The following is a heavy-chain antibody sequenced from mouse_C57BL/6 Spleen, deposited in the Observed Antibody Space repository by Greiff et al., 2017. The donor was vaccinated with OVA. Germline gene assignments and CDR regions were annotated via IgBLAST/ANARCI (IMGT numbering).Heavy chain of an antibody. D-gene: IGHD1-1*01. CDR2: ISSGGDYI. CDR3: TRDDTTVRFDY. J-gene: IGHJ2*01. Sequence: EVKLVESGEGLVKPGGSLKLSCAASGFTFSSYAMSWVRQTPEKRLEWVAYISSGGDYIYYAATVKGRFTIYRDNARNTLYLQMSSLKSEDTAMYYCTRDDTTVRFDYWGQGTTLTVSS. CDR1: GFTFSSYA. V-gene: IGHV5-9-1*02.